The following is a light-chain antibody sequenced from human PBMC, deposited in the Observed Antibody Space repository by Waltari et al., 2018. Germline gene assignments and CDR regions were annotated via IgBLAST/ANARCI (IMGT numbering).Light chain of an antibody. V-gene: IGKV3-15*01. CDR3: QQYDKWPPFS. J-gene: IGKJ2*03. Sequence: ETVMTQSPATLSVSPGDRATLSCRASQSVGTNVAWYQQKPGQAPGLLIYAASTRASDIPTRFSGSGSGTEFTFTITGLQSEDFALYFCQQYDKWPPFSFGQGTNLELK. CDR1: QSVGTN. CDR2: AAS.